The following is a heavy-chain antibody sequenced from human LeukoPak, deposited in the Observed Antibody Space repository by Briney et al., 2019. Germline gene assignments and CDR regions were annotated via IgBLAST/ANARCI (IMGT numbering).Heavy chain of an antibody. Sequence: ASVKVSCKASGYTFTSYDINWVRQATGQGLEWMGWMNPNSGNTGYAQKFQGRVTMTRNTSISTAYMELSSLRSEDTAVYYCARAHRYGVYYYYGMDVWGQGTTVTVSS. V-gene: IGHV1-8*01. CDR2: MNPNSGNT. CDR1: GYTFTSYD. D-gene: IGHD2-8*01. CDR3: ARAHRYGVYYYYGMDV. J-gene: IGHJ6*02.